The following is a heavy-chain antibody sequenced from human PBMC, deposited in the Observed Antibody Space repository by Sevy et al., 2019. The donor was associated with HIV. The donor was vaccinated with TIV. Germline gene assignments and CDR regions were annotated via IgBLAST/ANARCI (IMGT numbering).Heavy chain of an antibody. J-gene: IGHJ4*02. CDR3: AQWLAATALFHS. D-gene: IGHD1-26*01. CDR2: IYNSEQT. CDR1: GGSVTSADNS. Sequence: SETLSLTCTVSGGSVTSADNSWGWFRQPPGKGLEWIVCIYNSEQTYYNPSLKSRVTISVDASQNLFSLKLTSGTAADTAVYYCAQWLAATALFHSWGQGTLVTVSS. V-gene: IGHV4-39*02.